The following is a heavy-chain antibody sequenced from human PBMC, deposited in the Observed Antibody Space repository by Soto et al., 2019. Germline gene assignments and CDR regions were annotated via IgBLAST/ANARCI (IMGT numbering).Heavy chain of an antibody. CDR1: GFTFSTYG. V-gene: IGHV3-23*01. J-gene: IGHJ4*02. CDR2: IFGSGGST. Sequence: EVQLLESGGGLVQPGGSLRLSCAASGFTFSTYGMSWVRQAPGKGLEWVSAIFGSGGSTYYAGSVKVRFTISGENSKNTLYLQMNSLRVEDTAVYYCAKEHYYGSGSYRDFDYWGQGTLVTVSS. D-gene: IGHD3-10*01. CDR3: AKEHYYGSGSYRDFDY.